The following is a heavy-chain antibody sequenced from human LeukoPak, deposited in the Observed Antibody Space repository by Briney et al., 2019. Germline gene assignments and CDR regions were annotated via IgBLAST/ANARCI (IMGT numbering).Heavy chain of an antibody. D-gene: IGHD5-12*01. Sequence: SETLSLTCTVSGGSISSYYWTWIRQPPGKGLEWIGYIYDSGSTNYNPSLKSRVTISIDTSKNQFSLELSSVTAADTAVYYCTRERGYSGYDGGNWFDPWGQGTLVTVSS. CDR1: GGSISSYY. J-gene: IGHJ5*02. CDR2: IYDSGST. V-gene: IGHV4-59*01. CDR3: TRERGYSGYDGGNWFDP.